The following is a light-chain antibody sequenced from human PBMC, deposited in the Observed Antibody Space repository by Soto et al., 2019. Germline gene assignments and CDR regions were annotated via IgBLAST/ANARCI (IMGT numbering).Light chain of an antibody. CDR2: DAS. CDR1: QSVSSS. V-gene: IGKV3D-15*01. Sequence: EIVLTQSPGTLSLSPGERATLSCRASQSVSSSRLAWYRQKPGLAPRLLIYDASSRATGIPDRFSGSGSGTEFTLTISSLQSEDFAVYSGQQYNNWPRTFGQGTKVDIK. CDR3: QQYNNWPRT. J-gene: IGKJ1*01.